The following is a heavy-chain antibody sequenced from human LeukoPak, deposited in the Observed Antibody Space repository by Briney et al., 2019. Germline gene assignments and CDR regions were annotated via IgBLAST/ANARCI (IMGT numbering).Heavy chain of an antibody. CDR1: GYTFTSYD. J-gene: IGHJ1*01. CDR3: SRGGPVAGTHKYFQH. D-gene: IGHD6-19*01. V-gene: IGHV1-8*01. Sequence: ASVKVSCKASGYTFTSYDINWVRQATGQGLEWMGWMNPNSGKTGYAQKFQGRVIMTGNTSISTAYMELSSLRSEDTAVYYCSRGGPVAGTHKYFQHWGQGTLVTVSS. CDR2: MNPNSGKT.